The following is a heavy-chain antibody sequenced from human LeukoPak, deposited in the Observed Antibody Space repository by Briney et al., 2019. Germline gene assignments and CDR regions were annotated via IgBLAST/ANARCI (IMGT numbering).Heavy chain of an antibody. CDR2: IYYSGST. CDR1: GGSISSSSYY. V-gene: IGHV4-39*01. J-gene: IGHJ4*02. Sequence: SETLSLTCTVSGGSISSSSYYWGWIRQPPGKGLEWIGSIYYSGSTYYNPSLKSRVTISVDTSKNQFSLKLSSVTAADTAVYYCASQGTAVANFDYWGQGTLVTVSS. CDR3: ASQGTAVANFDY. D-gene: IGHD6-13*01.